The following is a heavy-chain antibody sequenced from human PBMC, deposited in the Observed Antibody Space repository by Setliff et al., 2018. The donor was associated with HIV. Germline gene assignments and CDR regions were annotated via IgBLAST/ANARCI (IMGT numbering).Heavy chain of an antibody. Sequence: SETLSLTCAVYGGSVSGYYWSWIRQPPGKGLEWIGEINHSGSTHYNPSLKSRVTISVDTSKNQFSLKLSSVTAADTAVYYCARDRSNWNYGKNYMDVWGKGTTVTVSS. CDR2: INHSGST. J-gene: IGHJ6*03. V-gene: IGHV4-34*01. D-gene: IGHD1-7*01. CDR1: GGSVSGYY. CDR3: ARDRSNWNYGKNYMDV.